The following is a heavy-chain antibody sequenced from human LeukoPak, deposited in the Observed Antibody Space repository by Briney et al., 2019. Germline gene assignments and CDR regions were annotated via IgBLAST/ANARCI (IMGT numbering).Heavy chain of an antibody. CDR2: ISYDGSNK. V-gene: IGHV3-30-3*01. CDR3: ARVTNSGYDSDFDY. CDR1: GFTFSSYD. J-gene: IGHJ4*02. D-gene: IGHD5-12*01. Sequence: GGSLRLSCAASGFTFSSYDMHWVRQAPGKGLEWVALISYDGSNKYYADSVKGRFTISRDNSKNTLYLQMNSLRAEDTAVYYCARVTNSGYDSDFDYWGQGTLVTVSS.